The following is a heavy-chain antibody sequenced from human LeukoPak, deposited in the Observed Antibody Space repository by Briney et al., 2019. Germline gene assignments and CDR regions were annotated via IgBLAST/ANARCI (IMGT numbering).Heavy chain of an antibody. CDR2: IKQDGSEK. J-gene: IGHJ4*02. CDR1: GFTFSSYW. D-gene: IGHD2-2*01. V-gene: IGHV3-7*03. Sequence: GGSLRLSCAASGFTFSSYWMSWVRQAPGKGLEWVANIKQDGSEKYYVDSVKGRFTISRDNAKNSLYLQMNSLRAEDAAVYYCARDGPTECSSTSCYSRKGFDYWGQGTLVTVSS. CDR3: ARDGPTECSSTSCYSRKGFDY.